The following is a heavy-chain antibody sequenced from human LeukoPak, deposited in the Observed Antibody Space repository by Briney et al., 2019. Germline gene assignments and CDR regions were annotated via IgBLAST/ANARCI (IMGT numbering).Heavy chain of an antibody. J-gene: IGHJ6*02. CDR3: ARDQYYYYGMDV. CDR2: MNPNSGNT. V-gene: IGHV1-8*02. CDR1: GGTFSSYA. Sequence: ASVKVSCKASGGTFSSYAINWVRQATGQGLEWMGWMNPNSGNTGYAQKFQGRVTMTRNTSISTAYMELSSLRSEDTAVYYCARDQYYYYGMDVWGQGTTVTVSS.